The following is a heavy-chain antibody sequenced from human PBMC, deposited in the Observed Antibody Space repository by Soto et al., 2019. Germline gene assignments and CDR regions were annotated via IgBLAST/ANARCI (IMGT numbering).Heavy chain of an antibody. CDR3: ARSLSASSGWFDP. CDR2: IYKSGAT. CDR1: GDYINTGDYY. Sequence: QVHLEESGPGLVKPSETLSLTCTVSGDYINTGDYYCTWIRQSPGKGLEWMAYIYKSGATYYNPSLTKCLLISIGMSTHRFSLPVASVTAADTALYYCARSLSASSGWFDPWGQGTLVTVSS. V-gene: IGHV4-30-4*08. D-gene: IGHD6-6*01. J-gene: IGHJ5*02.